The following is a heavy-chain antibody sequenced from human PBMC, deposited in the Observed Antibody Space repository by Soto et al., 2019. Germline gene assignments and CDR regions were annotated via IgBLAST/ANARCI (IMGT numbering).Heavy chain of an antibody. CDR3: AKKVNSGPGSQYFDY. V-gene: IGHV3-30-3*02. CDR1: GFTFSNYA. D-gene: IGHD3-10*01. J-gene: IGHJ4*02. CDR2: ISKDGNSK. Sequence: GGSLRLSCAASGFTFSNYAIHWVRQAPGKGLEWVTIISKDGNSKHYADSVKGRFTISRDNSKNMLFLQMNSLRAEDTAIYYCAKKVNSGPGSQYFDYWGQGTLVTVSS.